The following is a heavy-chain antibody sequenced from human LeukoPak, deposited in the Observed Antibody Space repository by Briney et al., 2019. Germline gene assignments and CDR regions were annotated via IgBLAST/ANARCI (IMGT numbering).Heavy chain of an antibody. V-gene: IGHV4-34*01. J-gene: IGHJ5*02. Sequence: PSETLSLTCAVYGGSFSGYYWSWIRQPPGKGLEWIGEFNHSGSTNYNPSLKSRVTISVDTSKNQFSLKLSSVTAADTAVYYCARGYYDILTGYYPGFDPWGQGTLVTVSS. CDR2: FNHSGST. D-gene: IGHD3-9*01. CDR1: GGSFSGYY. CDR3: ARGYYDILTGYYPGFDP.